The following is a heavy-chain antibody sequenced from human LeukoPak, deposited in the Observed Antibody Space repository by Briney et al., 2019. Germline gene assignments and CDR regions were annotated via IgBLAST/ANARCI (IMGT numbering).Heavy chain of an antibody. J-gene: IGHJ4*02. Sequence: GGSLRLSCAVSRFTLSSYWMSWVRQAPGKGLEWVANIKQDGSEVYYVDSVRGRFTISRDNAKNSLYLQMNSLRVEDTAVYYCACRPSDIRYYGVFDFWGQGSLVTVSS. CDR2: IKQDGSEV. D-gene: IGHD3-10*01. CDR1: RFTLSSYW. CDR3: ACRPSDIRYYGVFDF. V-gene: IGHV3-7*01.